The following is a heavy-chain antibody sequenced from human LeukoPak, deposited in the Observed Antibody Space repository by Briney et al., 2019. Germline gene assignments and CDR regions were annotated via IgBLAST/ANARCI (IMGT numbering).Heavy chain of an antibody. D-gene: IGHD3-10*01. V-gene: IGHV4-34*01. J-gene: IGHJ4*02. Sequence: SETLSLTCAVYGGSFSGYYWSWIRQPPGKGLEWIGEINHSGSTNYNPSLKSRVTISVDTSKNQFSLKLSSVTAADTAVYYCARHGAPLRAGMDYWGQGTLVTVSS. CDR2: INHSGST. CDR3: ARHGAPLRAGMDY. CDR1: GGSFSGYY.